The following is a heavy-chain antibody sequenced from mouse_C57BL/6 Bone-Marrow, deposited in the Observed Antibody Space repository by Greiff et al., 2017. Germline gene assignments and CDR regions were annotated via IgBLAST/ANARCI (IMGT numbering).Heavy chain of an antibody. Sequence: QVQLQQPGAELVKPGASVKLSCKASGYTFTSYWMHWVKQRPGRGLEWIGDIYPGGGCTNYNEKFKRQATLTVDTSSSTAYMQLSSLTTEDSAVYYCAEGMDYWGQGTSVTVSS. V-gene: IGHV1-55*01. CDR2: IYPGGGCT. J-gene: IGHJ4*01. CDR1: GYTFTSYW. CDR3: AEGMDY.